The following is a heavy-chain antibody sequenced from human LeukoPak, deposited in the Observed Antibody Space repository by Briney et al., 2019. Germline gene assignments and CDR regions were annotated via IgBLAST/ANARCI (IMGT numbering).Heavy chain of an antibody. CDR2: IIPIFGTA. V-gene: IGHV1-69*01. CDR1: GGTFSSYA. Sequence: GASVKVSRKASGGTFSSYAISWVRQAPGQGLEWMGGIIPIFGTANYAQKFQGRVTITADESTSTAYMELSSLRSEDTAVYYCARGRGDILTGSYYFDYWGQGTLVTVSS. D-gene: IGHD3-9*01. CDR3: ARGRGDILTGSYYFDY. J-gene: IGHJ4*02.